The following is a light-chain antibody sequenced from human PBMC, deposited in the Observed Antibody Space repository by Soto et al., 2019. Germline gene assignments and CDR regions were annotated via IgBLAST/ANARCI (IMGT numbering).Light chain of an antibody. CDR2: DAS. CDR1: QSVSSSY. CDR3: QQYCSSPVT. J-gene: IGKJ4*01. Sequence: DIVLTQSPGTLSLSPGEGATLSCRASQSVSSSYLAWYQQKPGQAPRLLIYDASSRATGIPDRFGGSGSGTDFTLPISRLEPEDFAVYYCQQYCSSPVTFGGGTKVEIK. V-gene: IGKV3-20*01.